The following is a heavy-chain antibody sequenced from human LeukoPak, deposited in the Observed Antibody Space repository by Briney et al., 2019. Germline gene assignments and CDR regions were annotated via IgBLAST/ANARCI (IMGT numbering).Heavy chain of an antibody. V-gene: IGHV1-2*06. CDR1: GYTFTGYY. CDR2: INPNSGGT. J-gene: IGHJ5*02. CDR3: ARQNSYYDFWSGYQRRSPNSYWFDP. D-gene: IGHD3-3*01. Sequence: ASVKVSCKASGYTFTGYYMHWVRQAPGQGLEWMGRINPNSGGTNYAQKFQGRVTMTRDTSISTAYMELSRLRSDGTAVYYCARQNSYYDFWSGYQRRSPNSYWFDPWGQGTLVTVSS.